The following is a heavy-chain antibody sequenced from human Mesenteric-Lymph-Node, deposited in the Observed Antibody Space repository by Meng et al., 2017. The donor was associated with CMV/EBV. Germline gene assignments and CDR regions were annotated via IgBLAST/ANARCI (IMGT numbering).Heavy chain of an antibody. CDR1: GYTFTGYY. CDR2: MNPNSGNT. D-gene: IGHD2-2*01. J-gene: IGHJ6*02. V-gene: IGHV1-8*02. CDR3: VVGGYYYYYGMDV. Sequence: ASVKVSCKASGYTFTGYYMHWVRQAPGQGLEWMGWMNPNSGNTGYAQKFQGRVTMTRNTSISTAYMELSSLRSEDTAVYYCVVGGYYYYYGMDVWGQGTTVTVSS.